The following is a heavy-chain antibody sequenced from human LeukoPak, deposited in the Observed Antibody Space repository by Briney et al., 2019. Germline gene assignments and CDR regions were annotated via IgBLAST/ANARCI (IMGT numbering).Heavy chain of an antibody. D-gene: IGHD5-12*01. CDR3: ARVAGATAYYYFDY. CDR2: IKQDGSVK. Sequence: GGSLRLSCAASGFTFSSYWMSWVRQAPGKGLEWVANIKQDGSVKYYVDSVKGRFTISRDNAKNSLYLQMNSLRAEDTAVHHCARVAGATAYYYFDYWGQGTLVTVSS. J-gene: IGHJ4*02. CDR1: GFTFSSYW. V-gene: IGHV3-7*01.